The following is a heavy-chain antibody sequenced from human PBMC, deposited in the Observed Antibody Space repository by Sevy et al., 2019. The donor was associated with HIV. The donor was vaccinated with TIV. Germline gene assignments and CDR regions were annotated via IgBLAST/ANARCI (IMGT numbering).Heavy chain of an antibody. V-gene: IGHV3-21*01. Sequence: GGSLRLSCAASGFTFSSYSMNWVRQAPGKGLEWVSSISSSSSYIYYADSVKGRFTISRDNAKNSLYLQMNCLRAEDTAVYYCAIGVDTAMADFDYWGQGTLVTVSS. D-gene: IGHD5-18*01. CDR2: ISSSSSYI. CDR1: GFTFSSYS. CDR3: AIGVDTAMADFDY. J-gene: IGHJ4*02.